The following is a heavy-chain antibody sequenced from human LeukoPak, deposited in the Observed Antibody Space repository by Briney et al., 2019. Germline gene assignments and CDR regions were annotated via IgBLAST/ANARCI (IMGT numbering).Heavy chain of an antibody. Sequence: GGSLRLSCAASGFTFSRYSMNWVRQAPGKGLEWVSYITSSSSTIYYADSVKGRFTISRDNAKNSLYLQMNSLRDEDTAVYYCASGYSSSHYRYYFDYWGQGTLVTVSS. D-gene: IGHD6-13*01. CDR2: ITSSSSTI. CDR3: ASGYSSSHYRYYFDY. CDR1: GFTFSRYS. V-gene: IGHV3-48*02. J-gene: IGHJ4*02.